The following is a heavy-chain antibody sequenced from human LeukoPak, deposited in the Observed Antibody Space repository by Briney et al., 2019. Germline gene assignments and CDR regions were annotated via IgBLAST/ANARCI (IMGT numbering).Heavy chain of an antibody. CDR1: GYTFNSYD. V-gene: IGHV1-3*01. D-gene: IGHD3-3*01. CDR3: ARFSFFLEWLLPDY. Sequence: ASVKVSCKASGYTFNSYDINWVRQAPGQRLEWMGWINAGNGNTKYSQKFQGRVTITRDTSASTAYMELSSLRSEDTAVYYCARFSFFLEWLLPDYWGQGTLVTVSS. J-gene: IGHJ4*02. CDR2: INAGNGNT.